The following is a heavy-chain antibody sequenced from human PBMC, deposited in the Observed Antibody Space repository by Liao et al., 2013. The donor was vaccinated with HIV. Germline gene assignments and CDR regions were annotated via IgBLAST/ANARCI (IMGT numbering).Heavy chain of an antibody. CDR1: GGSFSGYY. CDR2: INDSGST. J-gene: IGHJ3*02. Sequence: QVQLQQWGAGLLKPSETLSLTCAVYGGSFSGYYWSWIRQPPGKGLEWIGEINDSGSTNYNPSLKSRVTISVDTSKNQFSLKLSSVTAADTAVYYCAREYGDYVAAFDIWGQGDNGHRLF. D-gene: IGHD4-17*01. CDR3: AREYGDYVAAFDI. V-gene: IGHV4-34*01.